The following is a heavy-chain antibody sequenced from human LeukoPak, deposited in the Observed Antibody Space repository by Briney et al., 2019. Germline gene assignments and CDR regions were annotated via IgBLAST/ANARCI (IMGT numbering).Heavy chain of an antibody. J-gene: IGHJ4*02. CDR2: IYYSGST. CDR3: ARRVGSWYNFDY. D-gene: IGHD6-13*01. V-gene: IGHV4-59*08. CDR1: GGSISSYY. Sequence: SETLSLTCTVSGGSISSYYWSWIRQPPGKGLEWIGYIYYSGSTNYNPSLKSRVTISVDTSKNQFSLKLSSVTAADTAVYYCARRVGSWYNFDYWGQGTLVTVSS.